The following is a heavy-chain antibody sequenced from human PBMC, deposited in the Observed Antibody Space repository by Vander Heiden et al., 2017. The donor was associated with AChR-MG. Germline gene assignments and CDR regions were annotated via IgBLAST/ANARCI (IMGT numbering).Heavy chain of an antibody. CDR3: AAGGRQLELL. V-gene: IGHV3-23*01. CDR1: GFTFSNYG. CDR2: ITGSGDGA. J-gene: IGHJ4*02. D-gene: IGHD1-7*01. Sequence: EVQLLASGGGLVQPGGSLRLSCTTSGFTFSNYGMSWVRQAPGKGPEWVSVITGSGDGAYDADPVKGRFTISRDNSRNTLSLKMSSLRADDTAVYYYAAGGRQLELLWGQGTLVTVSS.